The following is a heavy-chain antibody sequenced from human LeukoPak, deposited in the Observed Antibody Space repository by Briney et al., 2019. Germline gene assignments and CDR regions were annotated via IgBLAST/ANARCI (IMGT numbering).Heavy chain of an antibody. J-gene: IGHJ4*02. Sequence: GGSLRLSCAASGFTFSSYAMSWVRQAPGKGLEWVANIKQDGSEKDYVDTVKGRFTISRDNAKNSLYLQMNSLRAEDTAVYYCARWGITGTEVPFDYWGQGTLVTVSS. CDR3: ARWGITGTEVPFDY. D-gene: IGHD1-7*01. CDR2: IKQDGSEK. V-gene: IGHV3-7*01. CDR1: GFTFSSYA.